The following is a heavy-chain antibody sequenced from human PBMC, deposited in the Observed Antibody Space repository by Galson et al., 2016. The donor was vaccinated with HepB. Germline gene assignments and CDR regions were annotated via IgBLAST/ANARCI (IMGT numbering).Heavy chain of an antibody. V-gene: IGHV4-34*01. CDR2: VTHTGNT. J-gene: IGHJ2*01. CDR3: AREDWYFDV. Sequence: SETLSLTCSVYGGSFNSYSWSWIRQPPGKGLEWIGEVTHTGNTSYNPSLGSRLTMAIDTSKNQFSLRLRSVTAADTAVYYCAREDWYFDVWGRGTQVTVSS. CDR1: GGSFNSYS.